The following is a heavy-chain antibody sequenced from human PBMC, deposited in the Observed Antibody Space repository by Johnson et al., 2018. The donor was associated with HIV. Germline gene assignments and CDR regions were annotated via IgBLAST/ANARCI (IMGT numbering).Heavy chain of an antibody. CDR1: GFTFSSYD. J-gene: IGHJ3*02. CDR2: IDTAGDT. V-gene: IGHV3-13*01. Sequence: EVQLVESGGGLVKPGGSLRLSCAASGFTFSSYDMHWVRQTTGKGLEWVSVIDTAGDTYYAGSVKGRFTISRENAKKSLYLQMNSLRAGDTAVYYCARAGKWSGDAFDIWGQGTTVTVSS. D-gene: IGHD3-10*01. CDR3: ARAGKWSGDAFDI.